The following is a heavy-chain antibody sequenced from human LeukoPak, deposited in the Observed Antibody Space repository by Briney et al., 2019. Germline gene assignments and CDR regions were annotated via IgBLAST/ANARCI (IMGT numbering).Heavy chain of an antibody. Sequence: GGFLRLSRAASGFTFSSYAMHWVRQAPGKGLEWVAVISYDGSNKYYADSVKGRFTISRDNSKNTLYLQMNSLRAEDTAVYYCAREPVAGKGYYYYYYGMDVWGQGTTVTVSS. CDR3: AREPVAGKGYYYYYYGMDV. CDR1: GFTFSSYA. D-gene: IGHD6-19*01. V-gene: IGHV3-30-3*01. CDR2: ISYDGSNK. J-gene: IGHJ6*02.